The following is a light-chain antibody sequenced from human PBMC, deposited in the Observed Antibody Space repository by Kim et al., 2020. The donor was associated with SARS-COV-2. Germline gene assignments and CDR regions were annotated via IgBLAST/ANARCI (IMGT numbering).Light chain of an antibody. V-gene: IGKV3-20*01. CDR1: QSVSNNY. CDR3: HQYGNSPWT. Sequence: EIVLTQSPGTLSLSPGERATLSCRASQSVSNNYLDWYQQKPGQAPRLLIYGASNRATGIPDKFRGGGSGTDFTLTIDRLESADSAVYYCHQYGNSPWTFGQGTKLEI. J-gene: IGKJ1*01. CDR2: GAS.